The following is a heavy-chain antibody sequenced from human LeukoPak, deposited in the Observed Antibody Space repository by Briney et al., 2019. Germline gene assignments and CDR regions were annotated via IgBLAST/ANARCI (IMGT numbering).Heavy chain of an antibody. CDR2: IYPGDSDT. V-gene: IGHV5-51*01. J-gene: IGHJ5*02. CDR3: ARLWFGELLPLNWFDP. CDR1: GYSFTSYW. Sequence: GESLKISCKGSGYSFTSYWIGWVRQMPGKGLERMGIIYPGDSDTRYSPSFQGQVTISADKSVSTAYLQWSSLKASDTAMYYCARLWFGELLPLNWFDPRGQGTLVTVSS. D-gene: IGHD3-10*01.